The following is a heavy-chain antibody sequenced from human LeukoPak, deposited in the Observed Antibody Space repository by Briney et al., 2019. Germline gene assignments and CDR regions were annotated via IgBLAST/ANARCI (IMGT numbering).Heavy chain of an antibody. CDR3: ARKLAPYYYGMHV. Sequence: SETLPLTCAVYGGSFSGYYLSWIRQSPGKGLEWIGEINRNGSANYNPSLKSRVIISVDTSKNQFSLKVRSVTAADTALYYCARKLAPYYYGMHVWGQGTTVIVSS. D-gene: IGHD6-13*01. CDR2: INRNGSA. CDR1: GGSFSGYY. J-gene: IGHJ6*01. V-gene: IGHV4-34*01.